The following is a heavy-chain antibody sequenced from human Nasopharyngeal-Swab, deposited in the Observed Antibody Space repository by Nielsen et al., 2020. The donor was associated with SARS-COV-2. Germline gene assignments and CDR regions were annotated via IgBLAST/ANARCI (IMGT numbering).Heavy chain of an antibody. CDR2: ISWISGSI. Sequence: GGSLRPSCAASGFTFDDYAMHWVRQAPGKGLEWVSGISWISGSIGHADSVKGRFTISRDNAKNSLYLQMNSLRAEDTALYYCAKAGYFDWRTGYYYYMDVWGKGTTVTVSS. D-gene: IGHD3-9*01. CDR1: GFTFDDYA. V-gene: IGHV3-9*01. J-gene: IGHJ6*03. CDR3: AKAGYFDWRTGYYYYMDV.